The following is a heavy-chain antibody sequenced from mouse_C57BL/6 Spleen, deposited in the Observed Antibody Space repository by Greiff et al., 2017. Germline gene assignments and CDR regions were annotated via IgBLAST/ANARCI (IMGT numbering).Heavy chain of an antibody. CDR1: GFNIKDDY. D-gene: IGHD2-4*01. CDR2: IAPENGAT. Sequence: VQLQQSGAELVRPGASVKLSCTASGFNIKDDYMHWVKQRPEQGLEWIGWIAPENGATEYASQIQGKATIPADKSSNSSYLQLCNLTSEDTAVCYCTTVYYEGAMDYWGQGTSVTVSS. J-gene: IGHJ4*01. CDR3: TTVYYEGAMDY. V-gene: IGHV14-4*01.